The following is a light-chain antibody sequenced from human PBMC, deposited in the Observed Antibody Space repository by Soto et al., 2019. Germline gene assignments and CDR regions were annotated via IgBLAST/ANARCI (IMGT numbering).Light chain of an antibody. CDR2: GAS. J-gene: IGKJ4*01. CDR3: QQYGSSSQAT. CDR1: HSVGTN. V-gene: IGKV3-20*01. Sequence: EIVVSQSPATLSVSPGERATLSCSASHSVGTNLAWYQQKPGQAPPLLIYGASARATGIPDRFSGSGSGTDFTLTISRVEPEDFAVYYCQQYGSSSQATFGGGTKVDIK.